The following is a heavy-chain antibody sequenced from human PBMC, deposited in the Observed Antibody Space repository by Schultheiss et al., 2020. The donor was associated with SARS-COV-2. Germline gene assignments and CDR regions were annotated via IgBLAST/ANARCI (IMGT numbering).Heavy chain of an antibody. V-gene: IGHV4-59*08. CDR1: GGSISSYY. D-gene: IGHD5-18*01. Sequence: SETLSLTCTFSGGSISSYYWSWIRQPPGKGLEWIGYIYYSGSTNYNPSLKSRVTMSVDTSKNQFSLKLSSVTAADTAVYYCARLGYSYGYLDYWGQGTLVTVSS. J-gene: IGHJ4*02. CDR3: ARLGYSYGYLDY. CDR2: IYYSGST.